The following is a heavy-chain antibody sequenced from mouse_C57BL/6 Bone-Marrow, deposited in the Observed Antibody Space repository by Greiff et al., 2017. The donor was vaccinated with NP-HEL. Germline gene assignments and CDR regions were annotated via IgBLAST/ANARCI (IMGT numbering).Heavy chain of an antibody. V-gene: IGHV5-6*02. D-gene: IGHD1-1*01. CDR3: ARNYYYGSDCFDY. CDR2: ISRGGSYT. Sequence: EVKLLQSGGDLVKPGASVKLSCAASGFTFTSYGMTWVRQTPDKRLEWVATISRGGSYTYYTDNVKGRVTITVDNAANTLYLQMSSLTSEDAAVDYCARNYYYGSDCFDYWGQGTTLTVSS. CDR1: GFTFTSYG. J-gene: IGHJ2*01.